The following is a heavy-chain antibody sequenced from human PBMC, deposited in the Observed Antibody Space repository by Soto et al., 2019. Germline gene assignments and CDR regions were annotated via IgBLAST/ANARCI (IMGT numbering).Heavy chain of an antibody. J-gene: IGHJ5*02. D-gene: IGHD5-12*01. CDR1: GFSLSTSGVG. CDR2: IYWDDDK. CDR3: AHSPMDLGFRWFDP. V-gene: IGHV2-5*02. Sequence: QITLKESGPTLVKPTQTLTLTCTFSGFSLSTSGVGVGWIRQPPGKALEWLALIYWDDDKRYSPSLKSRLTITKDTSTNQVGLTITNMDLVDTATYYCAHSPMDLGFRWFDPWGQGTLVTVSS.